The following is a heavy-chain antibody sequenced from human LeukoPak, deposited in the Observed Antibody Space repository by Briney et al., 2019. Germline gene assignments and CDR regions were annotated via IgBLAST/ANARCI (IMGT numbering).Heavy chain of an antibody. J-gene: IGHJ6*02. CDR3: ARGSLDSYYYYGMDV. CDR1: GYTFTSYD. Sequence: GPVKVSCKASGYTFTSYDINWVRQATGQGLEWMGWMNPNSGNTGYAQKFQGRVTMTRNTSISTAYMELSSLRSEDTAVYYCARGSLDSYYYYGMDVWGQGTTVTVSS. CDR2: MNPNSGNT. D-gene: IGHD3-16*01. V-gene: IGHV1-8*01.